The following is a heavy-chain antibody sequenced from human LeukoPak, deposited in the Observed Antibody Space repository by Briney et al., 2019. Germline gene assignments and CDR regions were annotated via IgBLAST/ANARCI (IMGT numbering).Heavy chain of an antibody. CDR2: IYYSGTT. V-gene: IGHV4-61*01. D-gene: IGHD4-23*01. CDR3: AIMTTVAHVFWYFDL. Sequence: SETLSLTCTVSGVSISSGNYYWSWIRQPPGKGLEWIGFIYYSGTTYYNPSLKSRVAISVDTSKNQFSLRLSSVTAADTAVYYCAIMTTVAHVFWYFDLWGRGTLVTVSS. J-gene: IGHJ2*01. CDR1: GVSISSGNYY.